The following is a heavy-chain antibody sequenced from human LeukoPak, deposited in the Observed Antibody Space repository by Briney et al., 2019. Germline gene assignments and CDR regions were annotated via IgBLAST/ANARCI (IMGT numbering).Heavy chain of an antibody. CDR1: GGSMNSYY. J-gene: IGHJ4*02. Sequence: SETLSLTCTVSGGSMNSYYWSWIRQPPGKGLEFIGYIYYSGSTSYNPSLKSRVTMSVDTSKSQFSLKLSSVTAADTAVYYCARIAVAGRAYWGQGTLVTVSS. V-gene: IGHV4-59*12. D-gene: IGHD6-19*01. CDR2: IYYSGST. CDR3: ARIAVAGRAY.